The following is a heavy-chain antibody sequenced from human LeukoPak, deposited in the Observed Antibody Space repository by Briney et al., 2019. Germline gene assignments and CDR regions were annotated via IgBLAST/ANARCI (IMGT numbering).Heavy chain of an antibody. CDR3: ATLTRYHSDGYTSRGYNDF. CDR1: GYTFTAYN. J-gene: IGHJ4*02. D-gene: IGHD5-24*01. V-gene: IGHV1-2*02. CDR2: ISPNSGGT. Sequence: GASVKVPCKASGYTFTAYNMHWVRQAPGQGLEWMGRISPNSGGTDYSQKFQDRFTMTRDTSISTAYMEVSSLRSDDTAVYYCATLTRYHSDGYTSRGYNDFWGQGTLVTVSS.